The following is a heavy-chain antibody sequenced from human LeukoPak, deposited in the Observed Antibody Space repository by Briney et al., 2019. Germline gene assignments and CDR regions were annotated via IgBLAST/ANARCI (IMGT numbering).Heavy chain of an antibody. CDR2: IWYDGSNK. J-gene: IGHJ4*02. Sequence: GGSLRLSCAASGFTFSSYAMHWVRQAPGKGLEWVAVIWYDGSNKYYADSVKGRFTISRDNSKNTLYLQMNSLRAEDTAVYYCARQQLGYYFDYWGQGTLVTVSS. V-gene: IGHV3-33*08. CDR1: GFTFSSYA. D-gene: IGHD6-13*01. CDR3: ARQQLGYYFDY.